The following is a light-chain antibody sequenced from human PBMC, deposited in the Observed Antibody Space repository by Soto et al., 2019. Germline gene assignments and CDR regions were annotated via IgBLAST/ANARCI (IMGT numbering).Light chain of an antibody. CDR3: QDYGTSAPWT. CDR1: QNIRGNE. V-gene: IGKV3-20*01. J-gene: IGKJ1*01. Sequence: EVVLTQSPGTLSLSPGERATLSCRASQNIRGNELAWYQQKPGQAPRLLIYRGSSRATGIPDRFSGRGCGTDFTLTISRLEPDDFAVYYCQDYGTSAPWTFGQGTKVEIK. CDR2: RGS.